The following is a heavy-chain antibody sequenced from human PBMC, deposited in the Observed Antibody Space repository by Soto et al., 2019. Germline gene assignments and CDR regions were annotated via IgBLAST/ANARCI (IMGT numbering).Heavy chain of an antibody. Sequence: PAGSLRLSGVVSGFTFSTYSINWFRQAPGKGLEWVSSISSRSDIYYADSVKGRFTISRDNAKNSVSLQMNSLRAEDTAVYYCAREYTAWPLAYGLDVWGQGTTVTVSS. V-gene: IGHV3-21*01. CDR1: GFTFSTYS. J-gene: IGHJ6*02. CDR2: ISSRSDI. CDR3: AREYTAWPLAYGLDV. D-gene: IGHD2-2*02.